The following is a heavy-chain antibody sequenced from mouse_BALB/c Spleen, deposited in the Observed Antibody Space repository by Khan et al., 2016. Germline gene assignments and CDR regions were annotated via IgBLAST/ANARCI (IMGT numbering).Heavy chain of an antibody. CDR2: IDPANGNT. Sequence: VQLQQSGAELVKPGASVKLSCTASGFNIKDTYMHWVTQRPEQGLEWFGRIDPANGNTKYDPKFQGKATITADTSSNTAYLQLSSLTSEDTAVYSCPRSLYDYDVRFAYWGQGTLVTVSA. CDR3: PRSLYDYDVRFAY. D-gene: IGHD2-4*01. J-gene: IGHJ3*01. V-gene: IGHV14-3*02. CDR1: GFNIKDTY.